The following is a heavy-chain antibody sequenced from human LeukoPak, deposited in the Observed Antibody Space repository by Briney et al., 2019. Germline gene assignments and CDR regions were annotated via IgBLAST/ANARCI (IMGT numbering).Heavy chain of an antibody. V-gene: IGHV3-33*06. Sequence: GGSLRLSCAASGFTFSSYSMNWVRQAPGKGLEWVAVIWYDGSNKYYADSVKGRFTISRDNSKNTLYLQMNSLRAEDTAVYYCAKTGTPEMCSGGSCYQYYFDYWGQGTLVTVSS. CDR2: IWYDGSNK. CDR1: GFTFSSYS. CDR3: AKTGTPEMCSGGSCYQYYFDY. D-gene: IGHD2-15*01. J-gene: IGHJ4*02.